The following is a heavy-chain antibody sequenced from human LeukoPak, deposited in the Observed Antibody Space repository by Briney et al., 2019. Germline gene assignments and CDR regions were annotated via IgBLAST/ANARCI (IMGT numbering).Heavy chain of an antibody. D-gene: IGHD6-13*01. CDR1: GYTFTGYY. CDR2: INPNSGAT. V-gene: IGHV1-2*02. CDR3: ARGEQQLVWVYFDC. J-gene: IGHJ4*02. Sequence: GASVKVSCKACGYTFTGYYMHWVRQAPGQGLEWMGWINPNSGATNYAQKFQGRVTMTRDTSISTAYMELSRLRSDDTAVYCCARGEQQLVWVYFDCWGQGTLVTVSS.